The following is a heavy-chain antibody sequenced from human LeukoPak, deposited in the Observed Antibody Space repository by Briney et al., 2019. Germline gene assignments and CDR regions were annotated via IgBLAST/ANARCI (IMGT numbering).Heavy chain of an antibody. CDR1: GGSISSSSYY. CDR2: IYYSGST. CDR3: ARLRGPYYYYYYMDV. Sequence: PSETLSLTCTVSGGSISSSSYYWGWIRQPPGKGLEWIGSIYYSGSTYYNPSLKSRVTISVDTSKNQFSLKLSSVTAADTAVYYCARLRGPYYYYYYMDVWGKGTTVTVSS. V-gene: IGHV4-39*01. D-gene: IGHD4-17*01. J-gene: IGHJ6*03.